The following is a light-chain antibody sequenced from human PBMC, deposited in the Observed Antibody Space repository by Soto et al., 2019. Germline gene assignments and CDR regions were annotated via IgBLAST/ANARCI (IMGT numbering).Light chain of an antibody. J-gene: IGKJ4*02. V-gene: IGKV3-11*01. CDR1: QSVSKY. CDR3: KQRSPWPPLT. CDR2: DAS. Sequence: VLTQSPVTLSLSPGDTATLSCRASQSVSKYLAWYQQKPGQPLRLLVFDASHRATGIPARFSGSGSGTDFSLTISSLEPEDFAVYFCKQRSPWPPLTFGEGTKVEF.